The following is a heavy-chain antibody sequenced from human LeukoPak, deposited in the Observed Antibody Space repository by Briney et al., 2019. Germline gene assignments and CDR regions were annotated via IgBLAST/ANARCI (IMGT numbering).Heavy chain of an antibody. Sequence: SETLSLTCAVYGGSFSGYYWSWIRQPPGKGLEWIGEINHSGSTNYNPSLKSRVTISVDTSKNQFSLKLSSVTAADTAVYYCARWGYSSGWYAYFDYWGQGTLVTVSS. CDR1: GGSFSGYY. CDR2: INHSGST. CDR3: ARWGYSSGWYAYFDY. V-gene: IGHV4-34*01. D-gene: IGHD6-19*01. J-gene: IGHJ4*02.